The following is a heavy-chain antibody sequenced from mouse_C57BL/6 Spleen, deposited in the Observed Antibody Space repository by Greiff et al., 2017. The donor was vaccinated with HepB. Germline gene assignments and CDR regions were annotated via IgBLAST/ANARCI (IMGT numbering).Heavy chain of an antibody. Sequence: QVQLKQSGPELVKPGASVKISCKASGYAFSSSWMNWVKQRPGKGLEWIGRIYPGDGDTNYNGKFKGKATLTADKSSSTAYMQLSSLTSEDSAVYVCASGSSSHWYFDVWGPGTTVTVSS. J-gene: IGHJ1*01. CDR1: GYAFSSSW. CDR3: ASGSSSHWYFDV. V-gene: IGHV1-82*01. CDR2: IYPGDGDT. D-gene: IGHD1-1*01.